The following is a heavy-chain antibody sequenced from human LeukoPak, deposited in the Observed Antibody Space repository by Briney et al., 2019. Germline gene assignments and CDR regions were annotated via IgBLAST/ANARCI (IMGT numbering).Heavy chain of an antibody. D-gene: IGHD2-2*02. Sequence: KPSETLSLTCAVYGGSFSGYYWSWIRQPPGKGLEWIGEINHSGGTNYNPSLKSRVTISVDTSKNQFSLKLSSVTAADTAVYYCARAKGSIVVVPAAITAFDIWGQGTMVTVSS. J-gene: IGHJ3*02. CDR1: GGSFSGYY. CDR3: ARAKGSIVVVPAAITAFDI. CDR2: INHSGGT. V-gene: IGHV4-34*01.